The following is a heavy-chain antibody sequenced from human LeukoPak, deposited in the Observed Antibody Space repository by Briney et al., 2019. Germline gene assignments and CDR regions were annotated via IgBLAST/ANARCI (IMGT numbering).Heavy chain of an antibody. CDR2: INHSGST. Sequence: SETLSLTCAVYGGSFSGYYWSWIRKPPGKGLEWIGEINHSGSTNYNPSLKSRVTISVDTSKNQFSLKLSSVTAADTAVYYCASYPGIAAAGWFDPWGQGTLVTVPS. J-gene: IGHJ5*02. D-gene: IGHD6-13*01. CDR1: GGSFSGYY. V-gene: IGHV4-34*01. CDR3: ASYPGIAAAGWFDP.